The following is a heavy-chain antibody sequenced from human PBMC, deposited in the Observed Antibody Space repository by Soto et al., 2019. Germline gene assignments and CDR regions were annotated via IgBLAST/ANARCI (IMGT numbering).Heavy chain of an antibody. Sequence: EVQLVESGGGLVQPGGSLRLSCEASGFTFSSYWMSWVRQAPGKGLEWVANIKEDGSERYYVDSVKGRFTISRDNAKNSLYLQMNSLRAEDTAVYYCARATGADKEDYWDQGTLVTVSS. D-gene: IGHD3-10*01. CDR1: GFTFSSYW. V-gene: IGHV3-7*04. CDR2: IKEDGSER. J-gene: IGHJ4*02. CDR3: ARATGADKEDY.